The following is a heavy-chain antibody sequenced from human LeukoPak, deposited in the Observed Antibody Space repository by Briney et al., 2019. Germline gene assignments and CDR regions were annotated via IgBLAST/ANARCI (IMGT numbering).Heavy chain of an antibody. CDR2: IIPIFGTA. J-gene: IGHJ4*02. Sequence: ASVKVSCKASGGTFSSYAISWVRQAPGQRLEWMGGIIPIFGTANYAQKFQGRVTITADKSTSTAYMELSSLRSEDTAVYYCARSQSRPTYYDFWSGHEWVDYWGQGTLVTVSS. D-gene: IGHD3-3*01. CDR3: ARSQSRPTYYDFWSGHEWVDY. CDR1: GGTFSSYA. V-gene: IGHV1-69*06.